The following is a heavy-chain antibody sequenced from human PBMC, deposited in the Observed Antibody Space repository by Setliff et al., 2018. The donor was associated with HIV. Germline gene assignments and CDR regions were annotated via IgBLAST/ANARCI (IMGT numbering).Heavy chain of an antibody. V-gene: IGHV4-61*05. CDR2: IHSSGST. D-gene: IGHD6-13*01. Sequence: SETLSLTCTVSGGSISGSSYYWSWIRQPPGKGLEWIGNIHSSGSTNYNPSLNSRVTMSLDTSKNQFSLEMTSVTAADTAVYYCARGVAAAGALMDVWGKGTTVTVSS. CDR1: GGSISGSSYY. CDR3: ARGVAAAGALMDV. J-gene: IGHJ6*03.